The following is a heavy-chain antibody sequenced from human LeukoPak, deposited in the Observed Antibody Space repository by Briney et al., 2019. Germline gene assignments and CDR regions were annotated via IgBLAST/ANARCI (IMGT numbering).Heavy chain of an antibody. Sequence: GGSLRLSRAASGFTFSSYGMNWVRQAPGKGLEWVSAISDSAGSTYYADSVKGRFTISRDNSKNTLYLQMNSLRTEDTAVYYCAKDWMSHCSSTICYSAFDIWGQGTMVTVSS. CDR3: AKDWMSHCSSTICYSAFDI. J-gene: IGHJ3*02. V-gene: IGHV3-23*01. CDR1: GFTFSSYG. D-gene: IGHD2-2*02. CDR2: ISDSAGST.